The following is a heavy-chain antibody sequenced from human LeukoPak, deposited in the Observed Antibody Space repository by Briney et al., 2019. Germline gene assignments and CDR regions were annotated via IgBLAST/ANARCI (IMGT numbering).Heavy chain of an antibody. V-gene: IGHV1-18*01. CDR3: ARDQRPPSYYFDH. D-gene: IGHD5-24*01. CDR1: GYTFTTYG. CDR2: ISGYNGKT. J-gene: IGHJ4*02. Sequence: GASVKVSCKASGYTFTTYGITWVRQAPGQGLEWMGWISGYNGKTNYAQKLQGRVTMTTDPSTSTAYMELRSLRSDDTAVFYCARDQRPPSYYFDHWGQGTLVTVSS.